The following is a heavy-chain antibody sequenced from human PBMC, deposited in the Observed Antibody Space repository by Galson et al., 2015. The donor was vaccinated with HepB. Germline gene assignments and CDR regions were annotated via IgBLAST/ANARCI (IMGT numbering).Heavy chain of an antibody. CDR3: ARLDSSWFFDF. J-gene: IGHJ4*02. CDR1: GFTFRDDY. V-gene: IGHV3-11*06. Sequence: SLRLSCAASGFTFRDDYMSWIRQAPGKGLEWVSYITSSSTYTNYADSVKGRFTISRDNAKNSLYLQTNSLRGEDTAVYYCARLDSSWFFDFWGQGSLVTVSS. D-gene: IGHD6-13*01. CDR2: ITSSSTYT.